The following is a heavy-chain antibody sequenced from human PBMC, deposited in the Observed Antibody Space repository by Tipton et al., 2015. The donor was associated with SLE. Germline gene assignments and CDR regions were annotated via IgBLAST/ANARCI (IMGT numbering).Heavy chain of an antibody. J-gene: IGHJ4*02. CDR3: ARDGGVGATVW. Sequence: LRLSCTVSGASMRSGGYYWSWIRQHPVKGLEWIGYIYYSGSAYYNPSLKRRVTISVDTSNNQFSLRLRSVTAADTAVYYCARDGGVGATVWWGQGTLVTVSS. V-gene: IGHV4-31*03. CDR1: GASMRSGGYY. CDR2: IYYSGSA. D-gene: IGHD1-26*01.